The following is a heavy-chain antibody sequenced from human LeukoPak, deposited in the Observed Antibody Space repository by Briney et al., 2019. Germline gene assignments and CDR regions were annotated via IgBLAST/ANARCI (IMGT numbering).Heavy chain of an antibody. CDR1: VYTCTFYY. Sequence: ASVTVSFKSAVYTCTFYYMHWVRQAPGQGLEWMGWINPNSGGTNYSQKFQGRVTMTRDTSISTAYMELSRLRSDDTAVYYCAREAGRSGPDYWGQGTLVTVSS. V-gene: IGHV1-2*02. D-gene: IGHD6-19*01. CDR2: INPNSGGT. CDR3: AREAGRSGPDY. J-gene: IGHJ4*02.